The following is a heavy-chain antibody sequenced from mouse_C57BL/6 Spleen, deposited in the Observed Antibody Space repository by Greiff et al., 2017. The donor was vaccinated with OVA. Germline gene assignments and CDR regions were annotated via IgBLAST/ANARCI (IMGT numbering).Heavy chain of an antibody. J-gene: IGHJ4*01. D-gene: IGHD1-1*01. CDR3: ARKAGSSYDAMDY. CDR2: IWSGGST. V-gene: IGHV2-2*01. Sequence: QVQLKESGPGLVQPSQSLSITCTVSGFSLTIYGVHWVRQSPGKGLEWLGVIWSGGSTDYNAAFISRLSISKDNSKSQVFFKMNSLQADDTAIYYCARKAGSSYDAMDYWGQGTSVTVSS. CDR1: GFSLTIYG.